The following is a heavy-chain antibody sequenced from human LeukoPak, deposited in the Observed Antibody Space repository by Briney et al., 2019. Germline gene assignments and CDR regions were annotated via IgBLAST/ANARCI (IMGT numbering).Heavy chain of an antibody. J-gene: IGHJ3*02. CDR3: ARESRTYYYGSGSLADAFDI. CDR1: GGSISSSSYY. CDR2: IHYSGST. D-gene: IGHD3-10*01. Sequence: SETLSLTCTVSGGSISSSSYYWGWIRQPPGKGLEWIGSIHYSGSTYYNPSLKSRVTISVDTSKNQFSLKLSSVTAADTAVYYCARESRTYYYGSGSLADAFDIWGQGTMVTVSS. V-gene: IGHV4-39*07.